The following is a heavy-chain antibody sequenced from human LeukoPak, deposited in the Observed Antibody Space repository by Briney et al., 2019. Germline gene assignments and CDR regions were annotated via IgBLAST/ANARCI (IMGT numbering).Heavy chain of an antibody. CDR2: IYHSGST. J-gene: IGHJ5*02. CDR1: GYSISSGDY. CDR3: ARNTTEVVTAKWFDP. Sequence: SETLSLTCAVSGYSISSGDYWGWIRQPPGKGLEWIGSIYHSGSTHYNPSLKSRVTISVDTSKNQSSLKLSSVTAADTAVYYCARNTTEVVTAKWFDPWGQGTLVTVSS. V-gene: IGHV4-38-2*01. D-gene: IGHD2-21*02.